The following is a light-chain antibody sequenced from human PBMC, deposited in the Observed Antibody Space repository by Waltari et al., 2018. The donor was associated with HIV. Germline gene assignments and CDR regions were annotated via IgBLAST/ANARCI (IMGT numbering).Light chain of an antibody. CDR2: DVS. J-gene: IGKJ5*01. V-gene: IGKV1-13*02. Sequence: AIQLTQSPSSLSASVGDTVIITCRTSQGISAALAWYRQKPGKTPELLIYDVSTLQSGVPSKFSGSGSVTDFTLTINSLQPEDSATYYCQQFNSYPLTFGQGTRLEIK. CDR1: QGISAA. CDR3: QQFNSYPLT.